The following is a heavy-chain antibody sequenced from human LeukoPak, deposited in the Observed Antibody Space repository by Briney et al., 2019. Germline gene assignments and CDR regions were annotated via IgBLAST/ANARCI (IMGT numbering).Heavy chain of an antibody. V-gene: IGHV3-23*01. D-gene: IGHD3-16*01. CDR3: AKQMSTVTFTPFDY. Sequence: GGSLRLSCAASGFTLRRHAMSWVRQAPGKGLEWVSAISGSGGSTDYVDSVKGRFTISRDNSKNTLYLQMNSLRADDTAVYYCAKQMSTVTFTPFDYWGQGTLVTVSS. CDR2: ISGSGGST. CDR1: GFTLRRHA. J-gene: IGHJ4*02.